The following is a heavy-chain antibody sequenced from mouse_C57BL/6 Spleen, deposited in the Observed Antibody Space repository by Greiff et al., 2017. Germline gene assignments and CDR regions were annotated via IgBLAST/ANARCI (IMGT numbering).Heavy chain of an antibody. CDR3: TRDDGYYWYFDV. CDR1: GFTFSSYA. J-gene: IGHJ1*03. D-gene: IGHD2-3*01. Sequence: VQLKESGEGLVKPGGSLKLSCAASGFTFSSYAMSWVRQTPEKRLEWVAYISSGGDYIYYADTVKGRFTISRDNARNTLYLQMSSLKSEDTAMYYCTRDDGYYWYFDVWGTGTTVTVSS. V-gene: IGHV5-9-1*02. CDR2: ISSGGDYI.